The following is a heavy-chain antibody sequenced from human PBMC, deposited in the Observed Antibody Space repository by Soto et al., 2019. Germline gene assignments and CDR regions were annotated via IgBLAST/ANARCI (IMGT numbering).Heavy chain of an antibody. CDR1: SGTISSSNW. V-gene: IGHV4-4*02. Sequence: PSETLSLTCAVSSGTISSSNWWTWLRQPPGKGLEWSGEINQSGSPNYNPSHRSRVTISVDKSNNHFFLKLCSVTAADAAIYYGAGLAMPAAYREFEPWGQGNRV. J-gene: IGHJ5*02. CDR3: AGLAMPAAYREFEP. D-gene: IGHD2-2*01. CDR2: INQSGSP.